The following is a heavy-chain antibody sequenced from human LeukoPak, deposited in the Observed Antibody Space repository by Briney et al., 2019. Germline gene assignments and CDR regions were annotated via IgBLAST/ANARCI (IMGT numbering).Heavy chain of an antibody. Sequence: YPSETLSLTCTVSGGSISTGGYYWSWIRQHPGRGLEWIAYIYYSGSTNYNPSLKSRVTISVDTSKNQFSLKLSSVTAADTAVYYCARTLYGDRFDYWGQGTLVTVSS. CDR2: IYYSGST. J-gene: IGHJ4*02. CDR1: GGSISTGGYY. V-gene: IGHV4-61*08. D-gene: IGHD4-17*01. CDR3: ARTLYGDRFDY.